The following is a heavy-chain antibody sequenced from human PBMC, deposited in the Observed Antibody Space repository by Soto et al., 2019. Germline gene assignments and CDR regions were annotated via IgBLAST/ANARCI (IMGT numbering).Heavy chain of an antibody. Sequence: PSQTLSLTCAISGDSVSSNSAVWNWIRQSPSRGFEWLGRTYYRSKWYNDYAVSLKSRISINPDTSKNQFSLQLNSVTPEDKAVYYCATEAAAGWVQHWGPGTLVTVSS. CDR1: GDSVSSNSAV. CDR2: TYYRSKWYN. J-gene: IGHJ1*01. CDR3: ATEAAAGWVQH. V-gene: IGHV6-1*01. D-gene: IGHD6-13*01.